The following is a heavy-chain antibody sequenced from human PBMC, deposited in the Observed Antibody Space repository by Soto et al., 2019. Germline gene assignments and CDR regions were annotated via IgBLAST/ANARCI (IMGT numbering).Heavy chain of an antibody. CDR2: ISAYNGNT. D-gene: IGHD6-13*01. CDR1: GYTFTSYG. CDR3: ARSIAAAVDFDY. V-gene: IGHV1-18*01. J-gene: IGHJ4*02. Sequence: QVQLVQSGAEVKKPGASVKVSCKASGYTFTSYGISWVRQAPGQGLEWMGWISAYNGNTNYAQKLQGXVXSXTHXSTSTAYMELRSLRSDDTAVYYCARSIAAAVDFDYWGQGTLVTVSS.